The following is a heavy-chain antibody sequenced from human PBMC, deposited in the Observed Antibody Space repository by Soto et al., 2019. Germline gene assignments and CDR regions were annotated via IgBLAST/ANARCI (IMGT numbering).Heavy chain of an antibody. CDR3: ARGYDILTGPLDY. Sequence: TSETLSLTCTVSGGSISSSSYYWGWIRQPPGKGLEWIGSIYYSGSTYYNPSLKSRVTISVDTSKNQFSLNLNSVTAADTAVYYCARGYDILTGPLDYWGPGTLVTVSS. CDR1: GGSISSSSYY. V-gene: IGHV4-39*01. CDR2: IYYSGST. D-gene: IGHD3-9*01. J-gene: IGHJ4*02.